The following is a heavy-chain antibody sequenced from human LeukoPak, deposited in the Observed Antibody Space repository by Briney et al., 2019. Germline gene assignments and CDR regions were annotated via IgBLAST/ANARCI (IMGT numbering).Heavy chain of an antibody. CDR3: ARGEDWYTY. J-gene: IGHJ4*01. Sequence: PSETLSLTCTVSGGSISSYYWSWIRQPPGKGLEWIGYISYSGSTNYNPSLKSRVTISVDTSKNQFSLKLSSVTAADTAVYYCARGEDWYTYWGHGTLVTVSS. CDR1: GGSISSYY. CDR2: ISYSGST. V-gene: IGHV4-59*12. D-gene: IGHD3/OR15-3a*01.